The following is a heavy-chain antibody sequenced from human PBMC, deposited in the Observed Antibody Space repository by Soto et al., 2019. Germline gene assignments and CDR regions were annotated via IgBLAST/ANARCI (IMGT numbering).Heavy chain of an antibody. CDR2: INPNSGGT. Sequence: GASVKVSCKASGYTFTGYYMHWVRQAPGQGLEWMGWINPNSGGTNYAQKFQGRVTMTRDTSISTAYMELSRLRSDDTAVYYCARDRSSSWYVVGTCDYWGQGTLVTVSS. J-gene: IGHJ4*02. CDR3: ARDRSSSWYVVGTCDY. D-gene: IGHD6-13*01. V-gene: IGHV1-2*02. CDR1: GYTFTGYY.